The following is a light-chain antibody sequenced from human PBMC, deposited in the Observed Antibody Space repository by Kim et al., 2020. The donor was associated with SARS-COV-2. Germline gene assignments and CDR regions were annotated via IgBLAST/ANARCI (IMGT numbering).Light chain of an antibody. CDR1: QSIGSY. CDR3: QQGYDYTPT. CDR2: SAS. Sequence: DIQMTQSPSSLSASVGDRVTITCRASQSIGSYVHWYQQTPGKGPNLLIYSASNLQSGVPSRFSGSGSGTDFTLTISSLQPEDFATYYCQQGYDYTPTFGGGTKVDIK. J-gene: IGKJ4*01. V-gene: IGKV1-39*01.